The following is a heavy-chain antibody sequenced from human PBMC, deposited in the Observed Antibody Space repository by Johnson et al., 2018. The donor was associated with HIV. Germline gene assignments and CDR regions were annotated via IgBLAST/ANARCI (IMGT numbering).Heavy chain of an antibody. CDR2: IYSGGST. CDR3: ARAGLSIAAAGTPPGAFDI. D-gene: IGHD6-13*01. Sequence: VQLVESGGGVVQPGRSLRLSCAASGFTFSSYDMHWVRQATGKGLEWVSAIYSGGSTYYADSVKGRFTISRDNSKNTLYLQMNSLRAEDTAVYSCARAGLSIAAAGTPPGAFDIWGQGTMVTVSS. J-gene: IGHJ3*02. CDR1: GFTFSSYD. V-gene: IGHV3-66*02.